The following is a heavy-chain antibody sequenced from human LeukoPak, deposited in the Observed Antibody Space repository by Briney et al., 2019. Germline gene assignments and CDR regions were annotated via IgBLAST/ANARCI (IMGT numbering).Heavy chain of an antibody. CDR3: ARSYDSSGYYIFDL. CDR2: IYHSGST. Sequence: SETLSLTCAVSGGSISSSNWWSWVRQPPGKGLEWIGEIYHSGSTNYNPSLKSRVTISVDTSKNQFSLNLSSVTAADTAVYYCARSYDSSGYYIFDLWGRGTLVTVSS. J-gene: IGHJ2*01. V-gene: IGHV4-4*02. CDR1: GGSISSSNW. D-gene: IGHD3-22*01.